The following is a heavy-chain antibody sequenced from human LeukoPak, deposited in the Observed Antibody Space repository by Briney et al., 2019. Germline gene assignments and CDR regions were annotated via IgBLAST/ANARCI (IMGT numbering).Heavy chain of an antibody. D-gene: IGHD2-15*01. Sequence: ASVKVSCKASGYTFTSYDINWVRQATGQGLEWMGWMNPNSGNTGYVQKFQGRVTMTRNTSISTAYMELSSLRSEDTAVYYCASRDCSGGSCYAGFDPWGQGTLATVSS. CDR3: ASRDCSGGSCYAGFDP. J-gene: IGHJ5*02. CDR1: GYTFTSYD. V-gene: IGHV1-8*01. CDR2: MNPNSGNT.